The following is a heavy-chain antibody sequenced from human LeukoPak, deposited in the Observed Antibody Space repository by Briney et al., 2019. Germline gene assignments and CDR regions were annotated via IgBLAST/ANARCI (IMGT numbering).Heavy chain of an antibody. CDR2: ISAYNGNT. J-gene: IGHJ4*02. CDR3: AREGAEGCSSTSCYSAADY. Sequence: GASVKVSCKASGYTFTSYGISWVRQAPGQGLEWMGWISAYNGNTNYAQKLQGRVTMTTDTSTSTAYMELSSLRSEDTAVYYCAREGAEGCSSTSCYSAADYWGQGTLVTVSS. D-gene: IGHD2-2*01. CDR1: GYTFTSYG. V-gene: IGHV1-18*01.